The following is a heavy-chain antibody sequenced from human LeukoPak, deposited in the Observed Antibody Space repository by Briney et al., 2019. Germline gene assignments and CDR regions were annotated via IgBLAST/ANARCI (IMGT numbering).Heavy chain of an antibody. V-gene: IGHV3-23*01. J-gene: IGHJ1*01. CDR2: ITGSGGNT. Sequence: PGGSLRLSCAAAGCTFNNYAMSWVRQAPGKGLEWVSDITGSGGNTYYAHSVKGRFTITRDNSKNTLTLQMNSLRPEDTAVYYCAKDSTGDYGVEYFQHWGQGTLATVSS. CDR3: AKDSTGDYGVEYFQH. D-gene: IGHD4-17*01. CDR1: GCTFNNYA.